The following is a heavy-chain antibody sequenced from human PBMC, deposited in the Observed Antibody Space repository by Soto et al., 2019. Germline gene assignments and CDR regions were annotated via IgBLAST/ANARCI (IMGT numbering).Heavy chain of an antibody. D-gene: IGHD5-18*01. Sequence: GASVKVSCKASGYTFTSYAMHWVRQAPGQRLEWMGWINAGNGNTKYSQKFQGRVTITRDTSASTTYMELSSLRSEDTAVYYCARPYVGTAMDFGYWGQGTLVTVSS. CDR1: GYTFTSYA. CDR3: ARPYVGTAMDFGY. CDR2: INAGNGNT. V-gene: IGHV1-3*01. J-gene: IGHJ4*02.